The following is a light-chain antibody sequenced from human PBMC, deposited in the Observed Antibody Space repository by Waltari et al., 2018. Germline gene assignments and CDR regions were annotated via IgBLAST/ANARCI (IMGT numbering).Light chain of an antibody. V-gene: IGKV3-20*01. CDR2: GAS. CDR1: QSVSSSY. Sequence: EIVLTQSPGTLSLSPGERATLSCRASQSVSSSYLAWYQQKPGKAPRLLIYGASSRATGIPDRFSGSGSGTDFTLTISRLEPEDFAVYYCQQYGSFSSFGQGTRLEIK. J-gene: IGKJ5*01. CDR3: QQYGSFSS.